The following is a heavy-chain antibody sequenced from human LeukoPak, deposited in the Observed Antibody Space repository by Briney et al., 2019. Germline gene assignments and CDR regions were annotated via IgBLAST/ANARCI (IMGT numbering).Heavy chain of an antibody. J-gene: IGHJ5*01. CDR3: ARGGPFSHGSIDS. Sequence: GGSLRLSCAASGFTLSSHWMHWVRQAPGKGLMWVSRIHRDGTRTTYADSVKGRFIISRDDAKGAVHLQMNSLKGEDTAIYYCARGGPFSHGSIDSWGQGTLVTVSS. CDR2: IHRDGTRT. D-gene: IGHD3-10*01. V-gene: IGHV3-74*01. CDR1: GFTLSSHW.